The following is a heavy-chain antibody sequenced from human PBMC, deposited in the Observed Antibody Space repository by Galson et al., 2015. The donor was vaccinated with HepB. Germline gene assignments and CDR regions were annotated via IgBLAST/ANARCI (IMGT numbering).Heavy chain of an antibody. Sequence: SLRLSCAASGFTFNKYWMHWVRQAPGKGLVWVSRIDNDGTGTDYEDSVKGRFTISRDNAKNTLYLVMSNLRADDAAVYFCARRMCNGLSCYLDSWGQGTRVSVSS. CDR1: GFTFNKYW. V-gene: IGHV3-74*01. CDR3: ARRMCNGLSCYLDS. D-gene: IGHD2-8*01. J-gene: IGHJ4*02. CDR2: IDNDGTGT.